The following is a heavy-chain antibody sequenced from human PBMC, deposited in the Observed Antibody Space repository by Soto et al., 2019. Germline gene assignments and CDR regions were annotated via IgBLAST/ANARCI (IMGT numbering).Heavy chain of an antibody. D-gene: IGHD3-10*01. V-gene: IGHV1-69*01. CDR2: IIPIFSTA. CDR1: GGTFSSYA. CDR3: ARSSRGSSAGDY. Sequence: QLQLVQSGAEVKKPGSSVKVSCKASGGTFSSYAISWVRQAPGQGLEWMGGIIPIFSTANYAQKFQGRVTITADESTSTAYMELSSLRYEETAVYYCARSSRGSSAGDYWGQGTLVTVSS. J-gene: IGHJ4*02.